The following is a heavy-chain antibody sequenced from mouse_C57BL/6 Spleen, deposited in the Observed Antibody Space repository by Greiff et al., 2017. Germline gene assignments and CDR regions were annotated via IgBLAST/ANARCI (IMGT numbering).Heavy chain of an antibody. D-gene: IGHD2-3*01. CDR3: ARAWIYDGYYYAMDY. Sequence: QVQLQQPGTELVKPGASVKLSCKASGYTFTSYWMHWVKQRPGQGLEWIGNINPSNGGTNYNEKFKSKATLTVDKSSSTAYMQLSSLASEDSAVYYCARAWIYDGYYYAMDYWGQGTSVTVSS. CDR1: GYTFTSYW. V-gene: IGHV1-53*01. J-gene: IGHJ4*01. CDR2: INPSNGGT.